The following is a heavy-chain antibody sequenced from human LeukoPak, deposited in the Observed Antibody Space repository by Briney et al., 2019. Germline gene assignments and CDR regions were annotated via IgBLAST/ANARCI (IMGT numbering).Heavy chain of an antibody. CDR3: ARVSAITGATDALDY. V-gene: IGHV3-72*01. CDR1: GFTFSDHF. Sequence: GGPLRFSCAASGFTFSDHFMDWVRQAPGKGLEWVGRVRRKRNSYTTEYAASVKARFTISRDDSKNSLFLQMNSLEADDTGVYYCARVSAITGATDALDYWGQGAMVTVSS. J-gene: IGHJ3*01. D-gene: IGHD1-20*01. CDR2: VRRKRNSYTT.